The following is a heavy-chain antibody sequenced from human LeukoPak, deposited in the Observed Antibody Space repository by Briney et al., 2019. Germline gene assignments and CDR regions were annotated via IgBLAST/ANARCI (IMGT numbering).Heavy chain of an antibody. Sequence: SQTLSLTCTVSGGSISSGGYYWSWIRQHPGKGLEWIGYIYYSGSTYYNPSLKSRVTISVDTSKNQFSLKLSSVTAADTAVYYCARDISSGYDYYYYYGMDVWGQGTTVTVSS. CDR2: IYYSGST. D-gene: IGHD5-12*01. CDR3: ARDISSGYDYYYYYGMDV. CDR1: GGSISSGGYY. J-gene: IGHJ6*02. V-gene: IGHV4-31*03.